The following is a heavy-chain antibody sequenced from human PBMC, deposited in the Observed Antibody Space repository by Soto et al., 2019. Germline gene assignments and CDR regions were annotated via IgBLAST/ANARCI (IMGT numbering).Heavy chain of an antibody. CDR2: IYYSGST. CDR1: GGSISSGGYY. V-gene: IGHV4-31*03. D-gene: IGHD3-10*01. J-gene: IGHJ6*03. Sequence: SETLSLTCTVSGGSISSGGYYWSWIRQHPGKGLEWIGYIYYSGSTYYNPSLKSRVTISVDTSKNQFSLKLSSVTAADTAVYYCARAVGVGDYYYYMDVWGKGTTVTVSS. CDR3: ARAVGVGDYYYYMDV.